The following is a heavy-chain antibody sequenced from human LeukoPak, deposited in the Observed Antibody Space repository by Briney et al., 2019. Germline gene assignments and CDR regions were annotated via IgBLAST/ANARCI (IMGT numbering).Heavy chain of an antibody. J-gene: IGHJ4*02. CDR3: AKGGLGVHDY. CDR1: GFTFSSYA. CDR2: ITGSGANT. Sequence: PGGSLRLSCAASGFTFSSYAMSWVRQAPGKGPEWVSAITGSGANTYYADSVKGRFTISRDNSKNTLYLQMNSLRADDTAVYYCAKGGLGVHDYWGQGTLVTVSS. D-gene: IGHD3/OR15-3a*01. V-gene: IGHV3-23*01.